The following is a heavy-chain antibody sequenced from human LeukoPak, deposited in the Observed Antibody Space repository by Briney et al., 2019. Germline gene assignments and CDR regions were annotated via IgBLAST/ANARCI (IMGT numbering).Heavy chain of an antibody. D-gene: IGHD2-2*01. V-gene: IGHV1-2*02. CDR1: GYTFTRYY. J-gene: IGHJ4*02. CDR2: INPNSGGT. Sequence: ASVKVSCKASGYTFTRYYMHCVRQAPGQGLEWIGCINPNSGGTNYAQKFQGRVTMTRDTSISTAYMELRSLRSDDTAVYYCASVTYTSFDDFDHWGQGTLVTVSS. CDR3: ASVTYTSFDDFDH.